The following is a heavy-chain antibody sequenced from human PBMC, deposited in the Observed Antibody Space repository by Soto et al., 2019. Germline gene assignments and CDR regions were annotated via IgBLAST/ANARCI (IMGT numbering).Heavy chain of an antibody. CDR2: IYPSGMP. D-gene: IGHD5-18*01. V-gene: IGHV4-30-2*01. CDR1: GGSISNAAYS. CDR3: ARERGGYGLFDS. Sequence: NPSETLSLTCTVSGGSISNAAYSWSWIRQPPGKGLEWIGYIYPSGMPFYNPSLRSRVTISIDRSNDQFSLNLKSMTAADTAVYYCARERGGYGLFDSWGRGTLVTVSS. J-gene: IGHJ4*02.